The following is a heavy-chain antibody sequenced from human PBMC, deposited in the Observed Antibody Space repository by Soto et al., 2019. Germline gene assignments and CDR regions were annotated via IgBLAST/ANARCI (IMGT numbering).Heavy chain of an antibody. CDR3: AAYVVAPDY. D-gene: IGHD3-10*02. V-gene: IGHV3-23*01. CDR1: GFTFNNYA. J-gene: IGHJ4*02. CDR2: ITGSGTRT. Sequence: EVQLLESGGGLVQPGGSLRLSCAASGFTFNNYALSWVRQAPGKGLEWVSGITGSGTRTYYAASVKGRFTMSRDNSKNPVYLQMNSLAYDDPAVYYCAAYVVAPDYWGQGTLVTVSS.